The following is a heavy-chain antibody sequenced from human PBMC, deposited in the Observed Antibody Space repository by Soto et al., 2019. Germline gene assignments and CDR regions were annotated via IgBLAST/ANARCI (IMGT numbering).Heavy chain of an antibody. CDR1: GYTFTAFA. D-gene: IGHD3-10*01. J-gene: IGHJ4*02. V-gene: IGHV1-3*01. Sequence: QVQLVQSGTEVRKPGASVRGSCKASGYTFTAFAMHWVRQAPGQRPEWMGWINADNGNTRYSQKFQGRVTFTRDTSANTAYLELSSLESDDTAVYYCARDGSGYYGSGSYPDWGQGTLVTVSS. CDR3: ARDGSGYYGSGSYPD. CDR2: INADNGNT.